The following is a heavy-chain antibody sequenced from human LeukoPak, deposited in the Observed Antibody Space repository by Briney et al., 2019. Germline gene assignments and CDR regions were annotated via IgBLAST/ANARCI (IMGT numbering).Heavy chain of an antibody. V-gene: IGHV3-48*03. CDR1: GFRFSDYQ. CDR3: ARVVIPGAGFDALDI. J-gene: IGHJ3*02. D-gene: IGHD1-26*01. CDR2: ITSSGSTI. Sequence: GGSLRLSCAASGFRFSDYQMTWVRQAPGKGLEWVSYITSSGSTIYYADSMKGRFTTSRDNAKNSLYLQMNNLRAEDTAVYYCARVVIPGAGFDALDIWGQGTMVTVSS.